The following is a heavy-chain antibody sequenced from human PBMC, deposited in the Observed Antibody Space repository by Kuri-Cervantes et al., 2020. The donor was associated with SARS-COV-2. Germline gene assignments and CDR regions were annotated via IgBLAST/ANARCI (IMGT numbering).Heavy chain of an antibody. Sequence: LSLTCTASGFNFDNYAMHWVRQAPGKGLEWVAVISYDGSNKYYADSVKGRFTISRDNSKNTLYLQMNSLRAEDTAVYYCARDGHSRSDYYYGMDVWGQGTTVTVSS. CDR2: ISYDGSNK. V-gene: IGHV3-30-3*01. CDR3: ARDGHSRSDYYYGMDV. D-gene: IGHD5-12*01. CDR1: GFNFDNYA. J-gene: IGHJ6*02.